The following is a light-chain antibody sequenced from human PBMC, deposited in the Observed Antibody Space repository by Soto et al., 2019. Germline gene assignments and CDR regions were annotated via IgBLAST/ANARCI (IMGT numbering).Light chain of an antibody. V-gene: IGKV1-39*01. CDR1: QNIRSY. CDR3: QQGYSSRLT. J-gene: IGKJ1*01. CDR2: ATS. Sequence: DIQMTQSPSSLSASVGDRVTITCRASQNIRSYLNWYQQKPGKAPQLLIYATSSLQTGVPSMFSASGSDTDLSLVISDLEPEDCATYYCQQGYSSRLTSGRGTKVEI.